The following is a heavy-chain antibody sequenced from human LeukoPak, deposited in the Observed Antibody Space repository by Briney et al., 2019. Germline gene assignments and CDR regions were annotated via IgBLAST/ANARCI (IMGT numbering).Heavy chain of an antibody. V-gene: IGHV1-18*01. CDR3: ARAYSGGYSNWFDP. J-gene: IGHJ5*02. CDR1: GYTFTSYG. D-gene: IGHD1-26*01. CDR2: ISPKSGGT. Sequence: ASVKVSCKASGYTFTSYGISWVRQAPGQGFEWLGRISPKSGGTNFAQRFQGRVTLTRDTSTSTAYMEMTSLTSDDTALYYCARAYSGGYSNWFDPWGQGTLVAVSS.